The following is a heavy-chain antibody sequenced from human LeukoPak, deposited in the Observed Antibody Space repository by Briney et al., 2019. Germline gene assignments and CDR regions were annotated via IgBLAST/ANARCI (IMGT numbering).Heavy chain of an antibody. CDR3: ARSSSSWYYYYYYMDV. J-gene: IGHJ6*03. D-gene: IGHD6-13*01. CDR2: MNPNSGNT. V-gene: IGHV1-8*02. CDR1: GYTFTDYF. Sequence: ASVKVSCKASGYTFTDYFIHWVRQATGQGLEWMGWMNPNSGNTGYAQKFQGRVTMTRNTSISTAYMELSSLRSEDTAVYYCARSSSSWYYYYYYMDVWGKGTTVTISS.